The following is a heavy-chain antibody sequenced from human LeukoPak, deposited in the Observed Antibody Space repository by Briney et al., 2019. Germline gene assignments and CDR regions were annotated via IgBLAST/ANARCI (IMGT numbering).Heavy chain of an antibody. V-gene: IGHV1-69*04. J-gene: IGHJ4*02. Sequence: ASVKVSCKASGSTFSSYAISWVRQAPGQGLEWMGRIIPILGIANYAQKFRGRVTITADKSTSTAYMELSSLRSEDTAVYYCARDRGGYNPPNYFDYWGQGTLVTVSS. D-gene: IGHD5-24*01. CDR3: ARDRGGYNPPNYFDY. CDR1: GSTFSSYA. CDR2: IIPILGIA.